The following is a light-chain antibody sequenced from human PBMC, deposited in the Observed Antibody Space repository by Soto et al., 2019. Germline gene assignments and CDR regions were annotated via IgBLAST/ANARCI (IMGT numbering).Light chain of an antibody. J-gene: IGKJ2*03. CDR1: QSISKW. V-gene: IGKV1-5*03. CDR3: QHQFNR. Sequence: DIQMTQSPSTLSASVGDRVTITCRATQSISKWLAWYQQKPGKDPKLLIYEASSLDSGVPSRFSSSGSGTEFSLTIRSRQSDDVATYYCQHQFNRLGQGTRLEIK. CDR2: EAS.